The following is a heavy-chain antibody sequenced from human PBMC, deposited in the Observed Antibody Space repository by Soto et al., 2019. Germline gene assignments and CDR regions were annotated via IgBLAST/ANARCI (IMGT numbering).Heavy chain of an antibody. J-gene: IGHJ6*02. CDR2: IIPIFGTA. V-gene: IGHV1-69*13. D-gene: IGHD3-10*01. Sequence: AGKVSCKASGGTFSSYAISWVRQAPGQGLEWMGGIIPIFGTANYAQKFQGRVTITADESTSTAYMELSSLRSEDTAVYYCARGGYGSGSYPIPHYYYYGMDVWGQGTTVTASS. CDR3: ARGGYGSGSYPIPHYYYYGMDV. CDR1: GGTFSSYA.